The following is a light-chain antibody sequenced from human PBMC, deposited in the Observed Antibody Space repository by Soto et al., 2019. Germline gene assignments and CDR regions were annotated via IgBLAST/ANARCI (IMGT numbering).Light chain of an antibody. J-gene: IGKJ4*01. V-gene: IGKV3-15*01. CDR3: QQYNNWPPLT. CDR1: QSVSSN. CDR2: GAS. Sequence: EIVMTQSPATLSVSPGERATLSCRASQSVSSNLAWYQQKPDQAPRLLIFGASTRATGIPVRFSGSGSGTEFTLTISSLQSEDFAVYYCQQYNNWPPLTFGGGTKVEIK.